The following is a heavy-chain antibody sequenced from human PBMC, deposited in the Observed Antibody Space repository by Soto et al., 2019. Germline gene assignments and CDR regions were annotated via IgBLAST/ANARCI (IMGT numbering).Heavy chain of an antibody. CDR2: IKSDGSEQ. Sequence: EVQLVESGGGLVQPGGSLRLSCEASGFSFNAYYMTWVRQAPGRGLEWVASIKSDGSEQYYVDSVKGRFTISRDNAKNSLYLQMNILRGGDTALYYCSSENWVQDYWGQGTLVMVSS. CDR1: GFSFNAYY. D-gene: IGHD3-16*01. CDR3: SSENWVQDY. V-gene: IGHV3-7*03. J-gene: IGHJ4*02.